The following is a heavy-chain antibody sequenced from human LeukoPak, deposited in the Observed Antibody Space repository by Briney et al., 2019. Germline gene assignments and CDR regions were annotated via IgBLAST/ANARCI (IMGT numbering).Heavy chain of an antibody. CDR1: GYTFTGYY. V-gene: IGHV1-2*02. CDR2: INPNSGGT. CDR3: ARCYCSGGSCYLFDY. D-gene: IGHD2-15*01. Sequence: ASVKVSCKASGYTFTGYYMHWVRQAPGQGLEWMGWINPNSGGTNYAQKFQGRVTMTRDTSISTAYMELSRLRSDDTAVYYCARCYCSGGSCYLFDYWGQGTLVPVSS. J-gene: IGHJ4*02.